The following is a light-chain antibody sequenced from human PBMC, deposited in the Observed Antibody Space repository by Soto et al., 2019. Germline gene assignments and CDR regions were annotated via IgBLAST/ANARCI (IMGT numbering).Light chain of an antibody. CDR3: QHRLSWPLT. Sequence: EIVLTQSPATLSLSPGQRATISCRASQDVSSFFVWYQQKRGQPPRLLIYDASIRATGIPVRFSGSGSGTDFTLTISSLEPEDFAVYYCQHRLSWPLTFGGGTTVEMK. V-gene: IGKV3-11*01. J-gene: IGKJ4*01. CDR1: QDVSSF. CDR2: DAS.